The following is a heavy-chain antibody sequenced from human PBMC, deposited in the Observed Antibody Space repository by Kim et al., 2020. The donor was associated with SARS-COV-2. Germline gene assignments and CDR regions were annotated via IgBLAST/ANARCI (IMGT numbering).Heavy chain of an antibody. J-gene: IGHJ2*01. CDR3: ARVGYYDSSGYYSEQYFDL. CDR1: GGTFSSYA. Sequence: SVKVSCKASGGTFSSYAISWVRQAPGQGLEWMGGIIPIFGTANYAQKFQGRVTITADESTSTAYMELSSLRSEDTAVYYCARVGYYDSSGYYSEQYFDLWGRGTLVTVSS. V-gene: IGHV1-69*13. CDR2: IIPIFGTA. D-gene: IGHD3-22*01.